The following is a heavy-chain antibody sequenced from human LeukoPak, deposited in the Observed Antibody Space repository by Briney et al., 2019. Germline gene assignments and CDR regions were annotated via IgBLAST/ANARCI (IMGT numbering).Heavy chain of an antibody. CDR1: GFTVSNAW. V-gene: IGHV3-15*01. J-gene: IGHJ4*02. CDR3: TTLSSRTKNDY. CDR2: IQSKTDGGAR. D-gene: IGHD3-16*01. Sequence: PGGSLRLSCAASGFTVSNAWMTWVRQAPGKGLEWVGRIQSKTDGGARDYAAPVKGRFTISRDDSKNTLYLQMDSLKTEDTAVYYCTTLSSRTKNDYWGQGTLVTVSS.